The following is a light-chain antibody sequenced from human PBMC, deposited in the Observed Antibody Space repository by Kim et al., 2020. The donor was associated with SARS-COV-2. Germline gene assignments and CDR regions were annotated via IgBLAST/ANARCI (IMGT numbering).Light chain of an antibody. V-gene: IGLV2-14*03. CDR3: SSYTSSATWV. CDR2: DVT. CDR1: SDDIGGKNY. Sequence: QSALTQPASVSGSPGQSITISCTGTSDDIGGKNYVSWYQQHPGKAPKLLIYDVTKRPSGLSNRFSGSKSGNTASLTISGLQAEDESHYYCSSYTSSATWVFGGGTKVTVL. J-gene: IGLJ3*02.